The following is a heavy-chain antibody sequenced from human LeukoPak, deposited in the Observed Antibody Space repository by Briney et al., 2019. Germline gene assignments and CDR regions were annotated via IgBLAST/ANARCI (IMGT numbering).Heavy chain of an antibody. CDR3: GRMVTRYYYYMDV. Sequence: ASVKVSCKASGYTFTSYVISWVRQAPGQGGEWMGWISAYNGNTNYEQTLQGRVTMTTDTFTRTAYMELRSLRSADTGVYYCGRMVTRYYYYMDVWGKGTTVTVPS. V-gene: IGHV1-18*01. CDR1: GYTFTSYV. D-gene: IGHD5-18*01. J-gene: IGHJ6*03. CDR2: ISAYNGNT.